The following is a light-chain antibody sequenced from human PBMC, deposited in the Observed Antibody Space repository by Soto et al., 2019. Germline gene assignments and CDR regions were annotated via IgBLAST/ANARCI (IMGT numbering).Light chain of an antibody. J-gene: IGKJ1*01. CDR2: GAS. CDR3: QQYNSWPT. CDR1: QSVSSN. V-gene: IGKV3-15*01. Sequence: EIVMTQSPATLSVSPGERATLSCRASQSVSSNLAWYQQKPGQAPRLLIYGASTRATGIPARFSGSRSGTEFTLTISSLQSEDFAVYYCQQYNSWPTFGQGTKVEIK.